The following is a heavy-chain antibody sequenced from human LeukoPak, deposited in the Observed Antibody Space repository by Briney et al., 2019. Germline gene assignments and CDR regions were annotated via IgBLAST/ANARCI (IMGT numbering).Heavy chain of an antibody. CDR3: ARGRRDGSYYGEFDY. J-gene: IGHJ4*02. CDR1: GGSFSGYY. CDR2: INHSGST. Sequence: SETLSLTCAVYGGSFSGYYWSWIRQPPGKGLEWIGEINHSGSTNYNPSLKSRVTISVDTSKNQFSLKLSSVTAADTAVYYCARGRRDGSYYGEFDYWGQGTLVTVSS. D-gene: IGHD1-26*01. V-gene: IGHV4-34*01.